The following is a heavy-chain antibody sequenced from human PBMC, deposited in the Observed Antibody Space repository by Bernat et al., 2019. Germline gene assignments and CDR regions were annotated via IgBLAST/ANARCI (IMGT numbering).Heavy chain of an antibody. CDR3: AKEESYYYGMDV. V-gene: IGHV3-30*18. J-gene: IGHJ6*02. CDR1: GFTFSSYG. CDR2: ISYDGSNK. Sequence: QVQLVESGGGVFQPRRSLRLSCAASGFTFSSYGLHWFRQAPGKGLVWVAVISYDGSNKFYADSVKGRFTISRDNSKNTLYLQMNSLRAEDTAVYYCAKEESYYYGMDVWGQGTTVTVSS.